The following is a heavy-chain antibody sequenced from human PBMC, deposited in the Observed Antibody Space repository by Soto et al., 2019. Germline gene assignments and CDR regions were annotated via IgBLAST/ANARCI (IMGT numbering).Heavy chain of an antibody. CDR1: GYTFTSYA. Sequence: QVQLVQSGAEVKKPGASVKVSCKASGYTFTSYAMHWVRQAPGQGPEWMGWINPGNGNARYSQKFQGRVTITRDTAASTAYMELSRLRSEDTAVYYCARDRSDYIWGSFRFTWFDPWGQGTLVTVSS. CDR2: INPGNGNA. V-gene: IGHV1-3*01. J-gene: IGHJ5*02. CDR3: ARDRSDYIWGSFRFTWFDP. D-gene: IGHD3-16*02.